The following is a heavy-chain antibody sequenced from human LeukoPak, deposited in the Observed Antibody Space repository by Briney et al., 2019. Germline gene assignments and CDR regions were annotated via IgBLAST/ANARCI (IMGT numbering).Heavy chain of an antibody. D-gene: IGHD4-17*01. CDR1: GYTFTGYY. V-gene: IGHV1-2*02. J-gene: IGHJ6*02. CDR2: INPNSGGT. CDR3: ARDPERTTVTTSYYYGMDV. Sequence: VASVKVSCKASGYTFTGYYMHWVRQAPGQGLEWMGWINPNSGGTNYAQKFQGRVTMTRDTSISTAYMELSRLRSDDTAVYYCARDPERTTVTTSYYYGMDVWGQGTTVTVSS.